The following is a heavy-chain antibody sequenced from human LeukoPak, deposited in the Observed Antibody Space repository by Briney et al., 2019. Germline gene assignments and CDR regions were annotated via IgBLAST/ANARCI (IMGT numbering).Heavy chain of an antibody. CDR2: IKEDGSAK. D-gene: IGHD3-3*01. CDR1: GFTFSNYW. J-gene: IGHJ4*02. V-gene: IGHV3-7*03. CDR3: AKGSAGVADFDY. Sequence: GGSLRLSCAASGFTFSNYWMSWVRQAPGKGLEWVANIKEDGSAKYYVDSVKGRFTISRDNAKNSVYLQMNSLRAEDTAVYYCAKGSAGVADFDYWGQGTLVTVSS.